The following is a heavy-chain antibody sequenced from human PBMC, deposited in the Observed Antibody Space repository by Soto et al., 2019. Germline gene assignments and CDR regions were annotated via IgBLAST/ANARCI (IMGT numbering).Heavy chain of an antibody. CDR2: IYYSGST. V-gene: IGHV4-39*01. CDR1: GGSFTSSSYY. D-gene: IGHD3-10*01. Sequence: QLHLQESAPGLVKPSETLSLTCTVSGGSFTSSSYYWGWIGQPPGKGREWIGSIYYSGSTYYNPSLKSRVTISVDTSKNQFSLKLSSVTAADTAVYYCARHWQFRYGSGVPDYWGQGTLVTVSS. CDR3: ARHWQFRYGSGVPDY. J-gene: IGHJ4*02.